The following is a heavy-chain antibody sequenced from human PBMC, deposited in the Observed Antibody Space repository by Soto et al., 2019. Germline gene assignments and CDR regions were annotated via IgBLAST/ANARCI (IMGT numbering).Heavy chain of an antibody. Sequence: EVQLLASGGGLVQSGGSLRLSCAASGFTFSSYAMSWVRQAPGKGLEWVSAIGGSGGRTHYADSVKGRFTISRDNFKKTLYLQVNSLRAEDTAVYYCAKEATLVVTARFHYWGQGTLVTVSS. CDR2: IGGSGGRT. D-gene: IGHD2-21*02. V-gene: IGHV3-23*01. CDR3: AKEATLVVTARFHY. CDR1: GFTFSSYA. J-gene: IGHJ4*02.